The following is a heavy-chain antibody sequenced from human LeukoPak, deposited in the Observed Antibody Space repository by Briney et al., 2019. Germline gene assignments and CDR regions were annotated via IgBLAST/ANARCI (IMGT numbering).Heavy chain of an antibody. CDR1: GFTFSSYS. Sequence: GGSLRLSCAASGFTFSSYSMNWVRQAPGKGLEWVSSISSSSTYIYHADSVKGRFTISRDNAKNSLYLQMNSLRAEDTAVYYCARENNMLTDAFDIWGQGTMVTVSS. CDR3: ARENNMLTDAFDI. J-gene: IGHJ3*02. D-gene: IGHD3-9*01. V-gene: IGHV3-21*01. CDR2: ISSSSTYI.